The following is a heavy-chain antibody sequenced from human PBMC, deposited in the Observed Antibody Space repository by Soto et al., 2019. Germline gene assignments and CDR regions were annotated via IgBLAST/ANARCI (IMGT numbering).Heavy chain of an antibody. CDR1: GFTFGNYA. CDR3: AKYSTTSASRYFDF. J-gene: IGHJ4*02. Sequence: PVGSLRLSCVASGFTFGNYAVAWIRQAPGKGLEWVSVIGSDSGDIQNADSVKGRFTISRDNSKNTLYLQMNSLTAEDTAVYYCAKYSTTSASRYFDFWGQGSLVTVSS. CDR2: IGSDSGDI. V-gene: IGHV3-23*01. D-gene: IGHD1-1*01.